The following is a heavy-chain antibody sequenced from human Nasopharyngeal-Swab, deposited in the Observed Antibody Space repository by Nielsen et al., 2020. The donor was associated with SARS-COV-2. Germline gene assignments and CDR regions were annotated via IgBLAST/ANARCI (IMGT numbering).Heavy chain of an antibody. V-gene: IGHV3-11*04. D-gene: IGHD2-2*02. Sequence: WIRQPPGKGLEWVSYISSSSSTNYYADSVKGRFTISRDNAKNSLYLQMNSLRDEDTAVYYCARDAIVVVPAAIQYWGQGTLVTVSS. CDR2: ISSSSSTN. CDR3: ARDAIVVVPAAIQY. J-gene: IGHJ4*02.